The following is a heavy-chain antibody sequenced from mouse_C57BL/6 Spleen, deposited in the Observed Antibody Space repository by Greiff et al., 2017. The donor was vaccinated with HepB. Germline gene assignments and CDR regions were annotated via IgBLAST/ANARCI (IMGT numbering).Heavy chain of an antibody. D-gene: IGHD1-1*01. J-gene: IGHJ1*03. CDR3: ARDYYGSSYSWYFDV. CDR2: ISYSGST. Sequence: DVKLVESGPGMVKPSQSLSLTCTVTGYSITSGYDWHWIRHFPGNKLEWMGYISYSGSTNYNPSLKSRISITHDTSKNHFFLKLNSVTTEDTATYYCARDYYGSSYSWYFDVWGTGTTVTVSS. V-gene: IGHV3-1*01. CDR1: GYSITSGYD.